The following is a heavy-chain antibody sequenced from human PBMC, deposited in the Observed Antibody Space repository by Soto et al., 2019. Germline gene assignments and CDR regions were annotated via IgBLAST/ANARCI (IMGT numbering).Heavy chain of an antibody. V-gene: IGHV1-69*12. J-gene: IGHJ4*02. CDR1: GGTFSSYA. D-gene: IGHD2-15*01. Sequence: QVQLVQSGAEVKKPGSSVKVSCKASGGTFSSYAISWVRQAPGQGLEWMGGIIPIFGTANYAQKFQGRVTITAFDSTSTAYMELSSMRSGDTAVYYCATGSRYCSGGSCYFRPGIDYWGRGTLVTVSS. CDR3: ATGSRYCSGGSCYFRPGIDY. CDR2: IIPIFGTA.